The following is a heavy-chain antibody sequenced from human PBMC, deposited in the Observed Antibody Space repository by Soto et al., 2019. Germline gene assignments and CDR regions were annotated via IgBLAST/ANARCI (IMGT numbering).Heavy chain of an antibody. CDR3: ARPVYVDTSMGIQFNWFDP. CDR1: DVSISGTRFY. CDR2: VYYSGST. Sequence: QLQLQESGPGLVKPSETLSLSCTVSDVSISGTRFYWGWIRQPPGKGLEWIGSVYYSGSTYYNPSLKSRVTISVDASKNQFSLKLTSATAADTAVYYCARPVYVDTSMGIQFNWFDPWGQGTLVTVSS. D-gene: IGHD5-18*01. V-gene: IGHV4-39*01. J-gene: IGHJ5*02.